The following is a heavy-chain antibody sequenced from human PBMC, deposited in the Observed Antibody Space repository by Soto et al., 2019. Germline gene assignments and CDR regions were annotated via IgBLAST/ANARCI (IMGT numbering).Heavy chain of an antibody. V-gene: IGHV4-59*01. Sequence: SETLSLTCTVSGGSISSYYWSWIRQPPGKGLEWIGYIYYSGSTNYNPSLKSRVTISVDTSKNQFSLKLSSVAAADTAVYYCARSPYYDFWSGKNWFDPWGQGTLVTVSS. J-gene: IGHJ5*02. D-gene: IGHD3-3*01. CDR1: GGSISSYY. CDR2: IYYSGST. CDR3: ARSPYYDFWSGKNWFDP.